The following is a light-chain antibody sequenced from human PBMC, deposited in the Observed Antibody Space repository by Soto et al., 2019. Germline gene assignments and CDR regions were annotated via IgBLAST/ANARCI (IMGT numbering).Light chain of an antibody. J-gene: IGLJ2*01. CDR3: SSYTSSSTLV. CDR1: SSDVGGYNY. Sequence: QSALTQPASVSGSPGQSITISCTGTSSDVGGYNYVSWYQQHPGKAPKLMIYDVSNWPSGVSNRFSGSKSGNTASLTISGLQAEDEADYDCSSYTSSSTLVFGGGTKLTVL. CDR2: DVS. V-gene: IGLV2-14*01.